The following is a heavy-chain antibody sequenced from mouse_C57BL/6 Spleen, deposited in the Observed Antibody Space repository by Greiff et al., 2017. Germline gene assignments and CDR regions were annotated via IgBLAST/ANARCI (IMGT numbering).Heavy chain of an antibody. Sequence: VQLQQSGAELARPGASVKMSCKASGYTFTSYTMHWVKQRPGQGLEWIGYINPSSGYTKYNQKFKDKATLTADKSSSTAYMQLSSLTSEDSAVYYCARSYYYGSPSMDYWGQGTSVTVSS. V-gene: IGHV1-4*01. CDR1: GYTFTSYT. CDR2: INPSSGYT. J-gene: IGHJ4*01. CDR3: ARSYYYGSPSMDY. D-gene: IGHD1-1*01.